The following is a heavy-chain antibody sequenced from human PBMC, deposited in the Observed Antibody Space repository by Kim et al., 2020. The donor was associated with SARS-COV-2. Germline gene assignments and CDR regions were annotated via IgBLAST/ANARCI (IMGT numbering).Heavy chain of an antibody. J-gene: IGHJ5*02. CDR1: GGSISSGGYY. V-gene: IGHV4-31*03. D-gene: IGHD2-2*01. CDR2: IYYSGST. Sequence: SETLSLTCTVSGGSISSGGYYWSWIRQHPGKGLEWIGYIYYSGSTYYNPSLKSRVTISVDTSKNQFSLKLSSVTAADTAVYYCARTVVVPAASQVWFDPWGQGTLVTVSS. CDR3: ARTVVVPAASQVWFDP.